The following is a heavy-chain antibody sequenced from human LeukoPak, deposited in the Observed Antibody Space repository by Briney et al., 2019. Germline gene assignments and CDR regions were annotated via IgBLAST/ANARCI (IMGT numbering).Heavy chain of an antibody. CDR2: INSDGSST. V-gene: IGHV3-74*01. J-gene: IGHJ4*02. CDR3: ARDNSGSYYAFDY. Sequence: GSLRLSCAASGFTFSTYWMHWVRQAPGKGLVWVSRINSDGSSTSYADSVKGRFTIPRDNAKNTLYLHTNSLSAEDTAVYYCARDNSGSYYAFDYWGQGTLVTVSS. CDR1: GFTFSTYW. D-gene: IGHD3-10*01.